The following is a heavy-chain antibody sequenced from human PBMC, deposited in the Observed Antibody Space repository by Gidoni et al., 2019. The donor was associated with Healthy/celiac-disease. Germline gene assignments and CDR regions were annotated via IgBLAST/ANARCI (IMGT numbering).Heavy chain of an antibody. CDR2: INPNRCGT. CDR3: ARLRRIAAAGASFDY. J-gene: IGHJ4*02. Sequence: QVQLVQSGAEVKKPGASVKVSCTASGSTFTGYYMHWVRQAPGQGLEWMGWINPNRCGTNYAQKVQGRVTMTRDTSISTAYMELSRLRSDDTAVYYCARLRRIAAAGASFDYWGQGTLVTVSS. D-gene: IGHD6-13*01. CDR1: GSTFTGYY. V-gene: IGHV1-2*02.